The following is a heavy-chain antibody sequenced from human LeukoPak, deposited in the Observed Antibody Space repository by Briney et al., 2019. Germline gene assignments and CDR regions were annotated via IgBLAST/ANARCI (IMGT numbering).Heavy chain of an antibody. CDR1: GFTVRSNY. CDR2: TYPNGRT. CDR3: ARGLATDR. Sequence: GGSLRLSCATSGFTVRSNYMNWVCQAPGKGLEWVSVTYPNGRTKYADSVKGRFTISRDNSKDILYLQMNNLSVEDTAVYYCARGLATDRWGQGTLVTVSS. J-gene: IGHJ5*02. V-gene: IGHV3-66*01. D-gene: IGHD3-16*01.